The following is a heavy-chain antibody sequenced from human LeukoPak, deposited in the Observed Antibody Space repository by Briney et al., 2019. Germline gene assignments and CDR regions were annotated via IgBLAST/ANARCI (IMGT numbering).Heavy chain of an antibody. J-gene: IGHJ6*03. CDR3: ATRKDSGSYFLYYYMDV. D-gene: IGHD1-26*01. Sequence: RPSGTLSLTCAVSGGSISSSNWWSWVRQPPGKGLEWIGEIYHSGSTNYNPSLKSRVTISVDKSKNQFSLKLSSVTAADTAVYYCATRKDSGSYFLYYYMDVWGKGTTVTISS. CDR1: GGSISSSNW. CDR2: IYHSGST. V-gene: IGHV4-4*02.